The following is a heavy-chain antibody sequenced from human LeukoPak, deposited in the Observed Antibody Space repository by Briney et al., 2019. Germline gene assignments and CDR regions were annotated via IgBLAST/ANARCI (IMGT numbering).Heavy chain of an antibody. V-gene: IGHV3-15*01. CDR3: ITGPY. CDR2: IKGKPDGGTP. CDR1: GLTFSNAW. Sequence: GGSLRLSCAASGLTFSNAWLSGVRQAPGKGLEWVGRIKGKPDGGTPDYAAPVKGRFTISTDDSKDTLYLQMSSLKIEDTAVYYCITGPYWGQGTLVTVSS. J-gene: IGHJ4*02.